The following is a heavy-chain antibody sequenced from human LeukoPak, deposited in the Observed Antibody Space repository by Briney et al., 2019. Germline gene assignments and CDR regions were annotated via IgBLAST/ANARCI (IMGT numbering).Heavy chain of an antibody. Sequence: GESLKISCKASGYNFTSSWIGWVRQMPGKGPECMGIIYPDDSDTRYSPSFQGQVTISADKSISTAYLQWSSLTASDTAMYYCARAETSRLDPFDFWGRGTLVTVSS. V-gene: IGHV5-51*01. CDR2: IYPDDSDT. CDR1: GYNFTSSW. J-gene: IGHJ4*02. CDR3: ARAETSRLDPFDF.